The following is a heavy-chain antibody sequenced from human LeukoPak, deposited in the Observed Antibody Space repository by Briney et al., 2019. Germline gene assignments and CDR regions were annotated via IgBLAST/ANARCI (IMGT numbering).Heavy chain of an antibody. CDR1: GFTFSSYS. D-gene: IGHD6-19*01. J-gene: IGHJ5*02. Sequence: GGSLRLSCAASGFTFSSYSMNWVRQAPGKGLEWVSSISSSSSDIYYADSVRGRFTISRDNAKNSLYLQMTSLRVEDTAVYYCAREVTGYKSGQKYSWFDPWGQGTLVTVSS. CDR3: AREVTGYKSGQKYSWFDP. CDR2: ISSSSSDI. V-gene: IGHV3-21*06.